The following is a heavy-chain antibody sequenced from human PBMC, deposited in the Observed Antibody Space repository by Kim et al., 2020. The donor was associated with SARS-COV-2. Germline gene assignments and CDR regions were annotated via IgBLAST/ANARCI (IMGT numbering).Heavy chain of an antibody. J-gene: IGHJ5*02. CDR1: GYSISSGYY. D-gene: IGHD3-9*01. Sequence: SETLSLTCTVSGYSISSGYYWGWIRQPPGKGLEWIGSIYHSGSTYYNPSLKSRVTISVDTSKNQFSLKLSSVTAADTAVYYCARGVIYDILTGYDWFDP. V-gene: IGHV4-38-2*02. CDR3: ARGVIYDILTGYDWFDP. CDR2: IYHSGST.